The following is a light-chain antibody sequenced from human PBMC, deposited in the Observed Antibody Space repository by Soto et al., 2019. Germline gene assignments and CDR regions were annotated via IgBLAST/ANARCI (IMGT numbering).Light chain of an antibody. CDR1: QSVSSSY. Sequence: EIVLTQSPGTLSFSPGERATLSCRASQSVSSSYLAWYQQKPGQAPRLLIYGASSRATGIPDRFSGSGSGTEFTLTISRLEPEDFAVYYCQQYGSSPSITFGQGTRLEIK. CDR3: QQYGSSPSIT. CDR2: GAS. J-gene: IGKJ5*01. V-gene: IGKV3-20*01.